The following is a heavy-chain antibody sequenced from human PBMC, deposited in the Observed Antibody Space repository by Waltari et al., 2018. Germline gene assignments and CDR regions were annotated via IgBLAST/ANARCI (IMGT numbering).Heavy chain of an antibody. CDR1: GGSISSYY. D-gene: IGHD3-10*01. V-gene: IGHV4-59*01. CDR2: IYYSGST. Sequence: QVQLQESGPGLVKPSETLSLTCTVSGGSISSYYWSWIRQPQGKGLEWIGYIYYSGSTNYHPSLKSRVTISVDTSKNQFSLKLSSVTAADTAVYYCARSAYYYGSGLGDWGQGTLVTVSS. J-gene: IGHJ4*02. CDR3: ARSAYYYGSGLGD.